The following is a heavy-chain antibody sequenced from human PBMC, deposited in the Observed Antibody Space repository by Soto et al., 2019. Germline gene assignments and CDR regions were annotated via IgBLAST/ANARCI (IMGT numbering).Heavy chain of an antibody. J-gene: IGHJ5*02. Sequence: GGSLRLSCAASGFTVSSNYMNWVRQAPGKGLEWLSIIYSDGTTYYADSVKGRFTISRDNFKNTLYLQMNNLRAADTAVFYCARVWVSEIYYVQRIDPWGQGALVTVSS. D-gene: IGHD3-10*01. CDR1: GFTVSSNY. V-gene: IGHV3-53*01. CDR2: IYSDGTT. CDR3: ARVWVSEIYYVQRIDP.